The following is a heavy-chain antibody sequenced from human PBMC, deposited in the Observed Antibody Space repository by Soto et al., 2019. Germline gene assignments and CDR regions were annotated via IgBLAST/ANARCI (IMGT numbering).Heavy chain of an antibody. D-gene: IGHD6-19*01. CDR1: GYSFTSYW. CDR2: IYPGDSDT. V-gene: IGHV5-51*01. CDR3: ARLKSRIAVAGTLDY. J-gene: IGHJ4*02. Sequence: ASVKVSCKGSGYSFTSYWIGWVRQMPGKGMEWMGIIYPGDSDTRYSPSFQGQVTISADKSISTAYLQWSSMKASDTAVYYCARLKSRIAVAGTLDYWGQGTLGTVSS.